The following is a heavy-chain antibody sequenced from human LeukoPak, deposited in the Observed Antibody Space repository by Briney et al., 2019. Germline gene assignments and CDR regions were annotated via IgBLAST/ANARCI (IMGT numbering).Heavy chain of an antibody. J-gene: IGHJ4*02. CDR3: ARDLTTVTTFDY. V-gene: IGHV3-30*02. D-gene: IGHD4-11*01. CDR2: IRYDGSNK. CDR1: GFTFSNYG. Sequence: GGSLRLSCAVSGFTFSNYGMHWVRQAPGKGLEWVAFIRYDGSNKFYPDSVKGRFTISRDNSKNTLYLQMNSLRAEDTAVYYCARDLTTVTTFDYWGQGTLVTVSS.